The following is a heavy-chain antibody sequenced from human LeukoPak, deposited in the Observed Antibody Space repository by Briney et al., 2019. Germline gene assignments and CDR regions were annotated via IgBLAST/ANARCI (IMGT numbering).Heavy chain of an antibody. Sequence: ASVKVSCKASGYTFINYYIHWVRQAPGQGLEWMGIINPSGGSTTYPQKFQGRVTMTRDMSTSTVYMDLSSLRSEDTAVYYCATDCSGGRCYSGFDHWGQGTLVTVSS. J-gene: IGHJ4*02. V-gene: IGHV1-46*01. CDR1: GYTFINYY. CDR3: ATDCSGGRCYSGFDH. D-gene: IGHD2-15*01. CDR2: INPSGGST.